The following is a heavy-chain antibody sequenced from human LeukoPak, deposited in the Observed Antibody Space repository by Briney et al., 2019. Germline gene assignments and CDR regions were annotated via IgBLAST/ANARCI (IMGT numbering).Heavy chain of an antibody. D-gene: IGHD2-21*02. V-gene: IGHV4-61*08. CDR2: IYYSGST. CDR3: ARDRPPRGGDYQPNWYFDL. J-gene: IGHJ2*01. Sequence: SETLSLTCSVSGGSISSGDYHWSWIRQPPGKGLEWIGYIYYSGSTNYNPSLKSRVTISVDTSKNQFSLKLSSVTAADTAVYYCARDRPPRGGDYQPNWYFDLWGRGTLVTVSS. CDR1: GGSISSGDYH.